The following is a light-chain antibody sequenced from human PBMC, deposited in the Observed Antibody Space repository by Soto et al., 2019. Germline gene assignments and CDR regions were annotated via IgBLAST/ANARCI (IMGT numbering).Light chain of an antibody. CDR1: QSVSAS. V-gene: IGKV3-15*01. CDR3: QQYNNWPLT. CDR2: GVS. J-gene: IGKJ4*01. Sequence: EIVMTQSPATLSVSPGERATLSCRASQSVSASLAWYQQKPGQAPRLLIYGVSTRAPGLPGRFSGSGSGTEFTLTISSLQSEDLAVYYCQQYNNWPLTLGGGTKVDIK.